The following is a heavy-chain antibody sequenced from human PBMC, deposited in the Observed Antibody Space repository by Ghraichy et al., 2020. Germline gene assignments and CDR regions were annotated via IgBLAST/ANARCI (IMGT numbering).Heavy chain of an antibody. CDR2: IYYSGST. J-gene: IGHJ4*02. V-gene: IGHV4-39*01. CDR1: GGSISSSSYY. D-gene: IGHD4-17*01. CDR3: ARRHPVTTFDY. Sequence: SQTLSLTCTVSGGSISSSSYYWGWIRQPPGKGLEWIGSIYYSGSTYYNPSLKSRVTISVDTSKNQFSLKLSSVTAADTAVYYCARRHPVTTFDYWGQGTLVTVSS.